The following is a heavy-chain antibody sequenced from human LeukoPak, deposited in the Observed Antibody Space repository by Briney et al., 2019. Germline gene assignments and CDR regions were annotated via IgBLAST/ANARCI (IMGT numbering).Heavy chain of an antibody. Sequence: GGSLRLSCATSGFTFSGSAMHWVRQASGKGLEWVGRIRSKANTYATAYAASVKGRFTISRDDSKNTAYLQMNSLKTEDTAVYYCTSSGYVWDYFDYWGQGTLVTVSS. J-gene: IGHJ4*02. CDR3: TSSGYVWDYFDY. D-gene: IGHD5-12*01. CDR1: GFTFSGSA. CDR2: IRSKANTYAT. V-gene: IGHV3-73*01.